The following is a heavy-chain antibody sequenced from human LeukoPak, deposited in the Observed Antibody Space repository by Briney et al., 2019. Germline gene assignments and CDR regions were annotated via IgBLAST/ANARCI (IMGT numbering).Heavy chain of an antibody. CDR2: INPNSGGT. D-gene: IGHD2-2*01. Sequence: ASVKVSCKASGYTFTSYGISWVRQAPGQGLEWMGWINPNSGGTNYAQKFQGRVTMTRDTSISTAYMELSRLRSDDTAVYYCATLDIVVVPAAPDYDYWGQGTLVTVSS. CDR1: GYTFTSYG. J-gene: IGHJ4*02. V-gene: IGHV1-2*02. CDR3: ATLDIVVVPAAPDYDY.